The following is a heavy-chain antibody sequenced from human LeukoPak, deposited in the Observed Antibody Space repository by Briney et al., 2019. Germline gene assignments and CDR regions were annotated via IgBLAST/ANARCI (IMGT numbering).Heavy chain of an antibody. Sequence: PSETLSLTCAVYGGSFSGYYWSWIRQPPGKGLEWIGEINHSGSTNYNPSPKSRVTISVDTSKNQFSLKLSSVTAADTAVYYCAGLDSSGYYAYWGQGTLVTVSS. CDR1: GGSFSGYY. D-gene: IGHD3-22*01. CDR2: INHSGST. V-gene: IGHV4-34*01. CDR3: AGLDSSGYYAY. J-gene: IGHJ4*02.